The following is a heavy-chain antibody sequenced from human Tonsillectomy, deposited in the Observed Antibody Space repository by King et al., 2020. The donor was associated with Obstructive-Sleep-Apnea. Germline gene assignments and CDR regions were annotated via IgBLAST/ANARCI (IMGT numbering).Heavy chain of an antibody. CDR2: ISYSGST. V-gene: IGHV4-59*01. Sequence: QLQESGPGLVKPSETLSLTCTVSGGSINSYYWSWIRQTPGKGLECIGYISYSGSTNYNPSLKSRLTISVDTSKNQFSLKLSPVTAADTAVYYWARDRVGRDGYNRFDYWGQGTLVTVSS. CDR1: GGSINSYY. D-gene: IGHD5-24*01. CDR3: ARDRVGRDGYNRFDY. J-gene: IGHJ4*02.